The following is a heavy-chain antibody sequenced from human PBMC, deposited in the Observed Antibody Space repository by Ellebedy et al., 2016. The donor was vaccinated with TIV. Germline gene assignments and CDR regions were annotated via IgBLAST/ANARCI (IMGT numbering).Heavy chain of an antibody. CDR2: ISTSSTYI. CDR1: GFTFSDYS. J-gene: IGHJ5*02. CDR3: ARARNLDWVTDWFDP. V-gene: IGHV3-21*01. Sequence: PGGSLRLSCAAYGFTFSDYSMNWVRQAPGKGLEWVSLISTSSTYIHYADSVQGRFTISRDNAKNSLYLQMNSLRVEDTAVYYCARARNLDWVTDWFDPWGQGTLVTVSS. D-gene: IGHD3/OR15-3a*01.